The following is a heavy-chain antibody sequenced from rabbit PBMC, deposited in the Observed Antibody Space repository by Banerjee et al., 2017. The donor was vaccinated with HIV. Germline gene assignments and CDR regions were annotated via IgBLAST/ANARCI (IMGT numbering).Heavy chain of an antibody. CDR1: GFSFSSYYY. V-gene: IGHV1S40*01. J-gene: IGHJ6*01. CDR3: ARDDYTYGYSGYDL. D-gene: IGHD6-1*01. Sequence: QSLEESGGDLVKPGASLTLTRTASGFSFSSYYYMCWVRQAPGKGLEWIVCIYAGDSGTTYYASWAKGRFTISKTSSTTVTLQMTSLTAADTATYFCARDDYTYGYSGYDLWGPGTLVTVS. CDR2: IYAGDSGTT.